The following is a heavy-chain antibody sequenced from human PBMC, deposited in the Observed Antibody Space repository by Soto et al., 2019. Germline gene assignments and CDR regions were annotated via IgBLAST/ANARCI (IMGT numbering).Heavy chain of an antibody. CDR1: GYTLTSYD. Sequence: ASVKVSCKASGYTLTSYDINWVRQATGQGLEWMGWMNPNSGNTGYAQKFQGRVTMNRNTSISTAYMELSSLRSEDTAVYYCAREKDILTDYTRHSGMDVWGQGTTVTVSS. D-gene: IGHD3-9*01. V-gene: IGHV1-8*01. CDR3: AREKDILTDYTRHSGMDV. J-gene: IGHJ6*02. CDR2: MNPNSGNT.